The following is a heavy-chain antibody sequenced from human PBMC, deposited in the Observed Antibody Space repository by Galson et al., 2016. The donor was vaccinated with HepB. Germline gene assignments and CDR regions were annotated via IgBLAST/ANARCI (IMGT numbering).Heavy chain of an antibody. D-gene: IGHD3-10*01. CDR1: GFTFRSYA. J-gene: IGHJ6*02. V-gene: IGHV3-33*01. CDR2: IWYDGSDK. Sequence: SLRLSCAASGFTFRSYALHWVRQAPGKGLAWVAVIWYDGSDKYHADSVKGRFTISRDNSKNTLFLQMNSLRAEDTAVYHCARERWGITMVRGNGMDVWGQGTTVTVSS. CDR3: ARERWGITMVRGNGMDV.